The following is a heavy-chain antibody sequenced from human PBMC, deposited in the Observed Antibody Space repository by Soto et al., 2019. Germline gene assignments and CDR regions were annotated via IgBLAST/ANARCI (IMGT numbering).Heavy chain of an antibody. D-gene: IGHD2-8*02. Sequence: EVQMLESGGGLAQPGGSLRLSCAVSGFICGSYDMSWVRQAPGKGLEWVSTILVGGSTHYEDSVKGRFTISRDTSKNTVYLQMNSLTAGDTAVYYCAKATATGGGAFEIYGQGTMVTVSS. CDR1: GFICGSYD. J-gene: IGHJ3*02. V-gene: IGHV3-23*01. CDR2: ILVGGST. CDR3: AKATATGGGAFEI.